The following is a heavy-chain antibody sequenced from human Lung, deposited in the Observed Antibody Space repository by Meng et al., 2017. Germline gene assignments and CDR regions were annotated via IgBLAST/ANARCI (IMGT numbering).Heavy chain of an antibody. CDR3: TRDHSTADVTVWWFDP. J-gene: IGHJ5*02. V-gene: IGHV1-46*01. CDR2: INPSDGYT. D-gene: IGHD4-17*01. CDR1: GYTYTRHW. Sequence: QVQLVQSGAEVKNPGASVKVSCKASGYTYTRHWMHWVRQARGQGLEWMGIINPSDGYTMYEQKFQDRITITGDTSTGTVYMELSGLRSEDTAVYYCTRDHSTADVTVWWFDPWGQGTLVTVSS.